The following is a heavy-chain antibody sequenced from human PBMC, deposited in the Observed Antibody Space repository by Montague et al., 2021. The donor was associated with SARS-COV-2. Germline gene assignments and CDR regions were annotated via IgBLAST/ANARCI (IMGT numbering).Heavy chain of an antibody. CDR1: GFTFSSYA. J-gene: IGHJ4*02. CDR3: AKASSSGFGEPDC. CDR2: ITGSGAST. V-gene: IGHV3-23*01. D-gene: IGHD3-10*01. Sequence: SLRLSCAASGFTFSSYAMSWVRQAPGKGLEWVSGITGSGASTYYADSVKGRFTISRDNSKNTLYLQMSSLRAEDTAVYYCAKASSSGFGEPDCWGQGTLVTVSS.